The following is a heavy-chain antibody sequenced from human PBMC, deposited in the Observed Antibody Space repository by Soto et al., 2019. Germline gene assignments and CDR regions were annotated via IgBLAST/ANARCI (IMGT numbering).Heavy chain of an antibody. V-gene: IGHV1-58*01. D-gene: IGHD3-3*01. CDR1: GFTFTSSA. Sequence: SVKVSCKASGFTFTSSAVQWVRQARGQRLEWIGWIVVGSGNTNYAQKFQERVTITRDMSTSTAYMELSSLRSEDTAVYYCAAVDYDFWSGYLSMDVWGQGTTVTVSS. J-gene: IGHJ6*02. CDR2: IVVGSGNT. CDR3: AAVDYDFWSGYLSMDV.